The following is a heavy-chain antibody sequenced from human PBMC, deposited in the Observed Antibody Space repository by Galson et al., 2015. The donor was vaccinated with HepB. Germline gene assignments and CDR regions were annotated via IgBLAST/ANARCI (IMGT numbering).Heavy chain of an antibody. D-gene: IGHD3-10*01. CDR3: VRSAGWFDP. CDR1: GFTFNDFY. V-gene: IGHV3-11*01. CDR2: ISSDGFTK. J-gene: IGHJ5*02. Sequence: SLRLSCAGPGFTFNDFYMSWLRQAPGKGPEWISYISSDGFTKYYAESVRGRFTISRDNDKNSLYLQMNSLRVEDSAVYYCVRSAGWFDPWGQGTLVTVAS.